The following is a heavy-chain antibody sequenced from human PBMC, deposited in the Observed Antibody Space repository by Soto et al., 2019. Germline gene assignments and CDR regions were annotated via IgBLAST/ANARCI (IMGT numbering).Heavy chain of an antibody. CDR2: ISWNSGSI. CDR1: GFTFYDYA. J-gene: IGHJ1*01. CDR3: AKDLSGGDCSDGSCYSGEFYHH. D-gene: IGHD2-15*01. Sequence: LSCAASGFTFYDYAMHWVRQAPGKGLELVSGISWNSGSIGYADSVKGRFTISRDNAKNSLYLQMNSLRAEDTALYYCAKDLSGGDCSDGSCYSGEFYHHSSQGTLDIVSS. V-gene: IGHV3-9*01.